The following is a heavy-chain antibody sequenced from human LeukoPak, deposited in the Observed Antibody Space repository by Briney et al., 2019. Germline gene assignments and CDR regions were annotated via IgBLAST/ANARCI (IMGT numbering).Heavy chain of an antibody. Sequence: GGSLRLSCAASGFTFSSYGMHWVRQAPGKGLEWVACIRYDGSNKYYADSVKGRFTISRDKSKNTLYLQMNSLRAEETAVYYCLTDRWFGESHYFDYWGQGTLVTVSS. CDR3: LTDRWFGESHYFDY. CDR2: IRYDGSNK. V-gene: IGHV3-30*02. D-gene: IGHD3-10*01. CDR1: GFTFSSYG. J-gene: IGHJ4*02.